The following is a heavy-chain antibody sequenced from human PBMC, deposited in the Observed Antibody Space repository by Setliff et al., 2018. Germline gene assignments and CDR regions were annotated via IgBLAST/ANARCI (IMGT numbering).Heavy chain of an antibody. Sequence: GGSLRLSCAASGFTFSTYRMHWVRQAPGKGLEWVANIKQDGSEKYYVDSVKGRFTITRDNAKNSLYLQMISLRAEDTAVYYCARNWGILNYWGQGTLVTVSS. J-gene: IGHJ4*02. CDR2: IKQDGSEK. CDR3: ARNWGILNY. CDR1: GFTFSTYR. V-gene: IGHV3-7*01. D-gene: IGHD3-9*01.